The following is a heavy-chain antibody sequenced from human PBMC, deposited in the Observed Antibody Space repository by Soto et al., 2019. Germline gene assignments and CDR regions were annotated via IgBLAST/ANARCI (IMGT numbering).Heavy chain of an antibody. CDR1: GGSIDSGDYY. D-gene: IGHD5-12*01. CDR3: ARGRLSDGYNSGHSAFDI. Sequence: SETLSLTRTVSGGSIDSGDYYWSWIRQPPGKGLEWIGYVYYSGTTNYNPFLKSRVTISVDTSKTQFSLNLSSVTAADTAVYYCARGRLSDGYNSGHSAFDICGQGTMVIVSS. J-gene: IGHJ3*02. V-gene: IGHV4-61*08. CDR2: VYYSGTT.